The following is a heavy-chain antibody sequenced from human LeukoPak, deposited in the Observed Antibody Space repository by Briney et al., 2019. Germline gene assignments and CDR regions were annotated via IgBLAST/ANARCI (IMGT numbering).Heavy chain of an antibody. CDR1: GGSISSGGYY. CDR3: AREVLGATSPFDY. D-gene: IGHD1-26*01. V-gene: IGHV4-61*02. CDR2: IYTSGST. Sequence: SQTLSLTCTVSGGSISSGGYYWSWIRQPAGKGLEWIGRIYTSGSTNYNPSLKSRVTISVDTSKNQFSLKLSSVTAADTAVYYCAREVLGATSPFDYWGQGTLVTVSS. J-gene: IGHJ4*02.